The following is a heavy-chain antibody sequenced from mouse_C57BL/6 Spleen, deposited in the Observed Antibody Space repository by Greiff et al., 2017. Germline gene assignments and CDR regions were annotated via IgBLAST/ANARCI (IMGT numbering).Heavy chain of an antibody. CDR2: IRSKSNNYAT. CDR3: VRDGYYPFDY. V-gene: IGHV10-1*01. J-gene: IGHJ2*01. Sequence: DVKLVESGGGLVQPKGSLKLSCAASGFSFNTYAMNWVRQAPGKGLEWVARIRSKSNNYATYYADSVKDRFTISRDDSESMLYLQMNNLKTEDTAMYYCVRDGYYPFDYWGQGTTLTVSS. CDR1: GFSFNTYA. D-gene: IGHD2-3*01.